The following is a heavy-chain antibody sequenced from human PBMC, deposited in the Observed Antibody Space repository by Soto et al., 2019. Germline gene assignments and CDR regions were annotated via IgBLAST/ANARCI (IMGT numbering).Heavy chain of an antibody. CDR3: ARGPGGFGDFSLDY. J-gene: IGHJ4*02. D-gene: IGHD3-10*01. CDR2: IYSGGST. V-gene: IGHV4-4*07. Sequence: QVQLQESGPGLVKPSETLSLSCGVSGGSISQNYWSWIRQHAGKGLEWIGRIYSGGSTNYNPSLESRVTMSVDTSKNKFSLKLSSVTAADTAVYYCARGPGGFGDFSLDYWGQGTLVTVSS. CDR1: GGSISQNY.